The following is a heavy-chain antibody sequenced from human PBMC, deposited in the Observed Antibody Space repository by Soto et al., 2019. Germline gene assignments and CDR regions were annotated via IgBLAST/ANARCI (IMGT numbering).Heavy chain of an antibody. Sequence: QVQLVESGGGVVQPGRSLRLSCAASGFTFSTFAMHWVRQAPGKGLEWVTLISYDGSSKYYADSVKRRFTISRDNSNNTLHLQMNRLRGEDTAVYSCASENTDWHADYWGQGTLVTVSS. J-gene: IGHJ4*02. CDR1: GFTFSTFA. CDR3: ASENTDWHADY. V-gene: IGHV3-30-3*01. CDR2: ISYDGSSK. D-gene: IGHD3-9*01.